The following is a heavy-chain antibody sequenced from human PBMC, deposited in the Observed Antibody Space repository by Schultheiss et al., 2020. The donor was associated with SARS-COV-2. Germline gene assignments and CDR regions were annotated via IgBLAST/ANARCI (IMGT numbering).Heavy chain of an antibody. CDR3: AKDRRRAFYSSDFDY. CDR1: GFTFSSYA. Sequence: GESLKISCAASGFTFSSYAMSWVRQAPGKGLEWVSAISGSGGSTYYADSVKGRFTISRDNSKNTLYLQMNSLRAEDTAVYYCAKDRRRAFYSSDFDYWGQGTLVTVSS. V-gene: IGHV3-23*01. D-gene: IGHD6-19*01. J-gene: IGHJ4*02. CDR2: ISGSGGST.